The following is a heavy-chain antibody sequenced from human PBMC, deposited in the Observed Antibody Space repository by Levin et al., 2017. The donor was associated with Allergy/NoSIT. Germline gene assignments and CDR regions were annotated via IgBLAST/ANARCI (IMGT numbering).Heavy chain of an antibody. Sequence: GESLKISCAASGFTFSSYWMSWVRQAPGKGLEWVANIKQDGSEKYYVDSVKGRFTISRDNARNSLYLQMNSLRAEDTAVYYCARVAYSISWFFVYWGQGTLVTVSS. CDR2: IKQDGSEK. D-gene: IGHD6-13*01. CDR3: ARVAYSISWFFVY. V-gene: IGHV3-7*01. CDR1: GFTFSSYW. J-gene: IGHJ4*02.